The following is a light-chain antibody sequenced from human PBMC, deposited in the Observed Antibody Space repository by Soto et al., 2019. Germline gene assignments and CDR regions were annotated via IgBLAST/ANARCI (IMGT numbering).Light chain of an antibody. J-gene: IGKJ1*01. Sequence: DIQLTQSPSFLSASVGDRVTITCRASQGISSYLAWYQQRPGKAPKLLMYGASTLQSGVPSRFSGSASGPTFTLPINNLQPEDFATYYCQQLNNFPRTFGQGTKVE. CDR3: QQLNNFPRT. CDR2: GAS. V-gene: IGKV1-9*01. CDR1: QGISSY.